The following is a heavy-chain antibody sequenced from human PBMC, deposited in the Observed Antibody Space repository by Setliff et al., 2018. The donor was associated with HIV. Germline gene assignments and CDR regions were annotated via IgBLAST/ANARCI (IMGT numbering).Heavy chain of an antibody. CDR1: GYPFTSYP. CDR2: INTSGGSA. Sequence: ASVKVSCKASGYPFTSYPMHWVRQAPGQGLEWMGVINTSGGSAGYAEKFRGRVTMTRDTSTNTVYMDLRNLRSEDKAVYYCARNQGYASGWYAGDYWGHGTLVTVSS. V-gene: IGHV1-46*01. CDR3: ARNQGYASGWYAGDY. J-gene: IGHJ4*01. D-gene: IGHD6-19*01.